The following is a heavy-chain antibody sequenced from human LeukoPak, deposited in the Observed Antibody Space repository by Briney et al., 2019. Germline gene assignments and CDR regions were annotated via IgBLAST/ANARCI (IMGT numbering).Heavy chain of an antibody. V-gene: IGHV4-34*01. CDR3: ARDAQVGYFQH. J-gene: IGHJ1*01. CDR2: INHSGST. CDR1: GGSFSGYY. Sequence: SETLSLTCAVYGGSFSGYYWSWIRQPPGKGLEWIGEINHSGSTNYNPSLKSRVTISVDTSKNQFSLKLSSVTAADTAVYYCARDAQVGYFQHWGQGTLVTVSS.